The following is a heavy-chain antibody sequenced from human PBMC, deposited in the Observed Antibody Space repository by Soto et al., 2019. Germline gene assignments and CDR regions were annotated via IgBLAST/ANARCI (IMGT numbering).Heavy chain of an antibody. CDR1: GFSLSTSGMR. CDR3: ARMFHCSGGTCPFDY. Sequence: SGPTLVNPTQTLTLTCTFSGFSLSTSGMRVSWIRQPPGKALEWLARIDWDDDKFYNTSLKTRLTISKDSSKNQVVPTMTNMDPVDTATYYCARMFHCSGGTCPFDYWGQGALVTVSS. D-gene: IGHD2-15*01. CDR2: IDWDDDK. V-gene: IGHV2-70*04. J-gene: IGHJ4*02.